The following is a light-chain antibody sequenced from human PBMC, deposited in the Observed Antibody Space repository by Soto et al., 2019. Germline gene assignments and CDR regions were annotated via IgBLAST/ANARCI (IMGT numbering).Light chain of an antibody. CDR3: SAWDDSLVVV. J-gene: IGLJ2*01. V-gene: IGLV2-14*01. Sequence: QSVLTQPASVSGSPGQSITISCTGTSSDIGGYNYVSWYQQHPGEAPKLVIYEVSNRPSGVSNRFSGSKSGNTASLAISGLQTEDEADYYCSAWDDSLVVVFGGGTKLTVL. CDR1: SSDIGGYNY. CDR2: EVS.